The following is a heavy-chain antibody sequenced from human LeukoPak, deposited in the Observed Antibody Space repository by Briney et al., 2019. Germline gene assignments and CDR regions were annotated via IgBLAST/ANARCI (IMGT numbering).Heavy chain of an antibody. CDR1: GFTFSSYG. D-gene: IGHD3-10*01. V-gene: IGHV3-30*18. Sequence: PGRSLRLSCAASGFTFSSYGMHWVRQAPGKGLEWVAVISYDGSKKYYADSVKGRFTISRENSKNTLYLKMNSLRAEDTAVYYCAKDRGGPEGVGMDVWGQGTTVTVSS. CDR2: ISYDGSKK. CDR3: AKDRGGPEGVGMDV. J-gene: IGHJ6*02.